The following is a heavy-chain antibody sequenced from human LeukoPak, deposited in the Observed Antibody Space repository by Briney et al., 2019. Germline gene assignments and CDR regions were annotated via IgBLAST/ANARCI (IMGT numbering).Heavy chain of an antibody. CDR3: ARGGYYYGSGSYYT. CDR1: GFTFSSYW. Sequence: GGSLRLSCAASGFTFSSYWMSWVRQAPGKGLERVANIKQDGSEKYYVDSVKGRFTISRDNAKNSLYLQMNSLRAEDTAVYYCARGGYYYGSGSYYTWGQGTLVTVSS. D-gene: IGHD3-10*01. V-gene: IGHV3-7*01. CDR2: IKQDGSEK. J-gene: IGHJ4*02.